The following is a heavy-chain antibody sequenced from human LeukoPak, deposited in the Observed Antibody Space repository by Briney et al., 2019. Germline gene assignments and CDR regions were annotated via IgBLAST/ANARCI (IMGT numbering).Heavy chain of an antibody. J-gene: IGHJ5*02. V-gene: IGHV3-53*01. CDR2: IYSGDNT. CDR1: GFTVSRKY. D-gene: IGHD6-13*01. CDR3: ASLIAAADSNWFDP. Sequence: PGGSLRLSCAASGFTVSRKYMSWVRQAPGKGLEWVSVIYSGDNTYYADSVKGRFTISRDNSKNTLYLQMNSLRAEDTAVHYCASLIAAADSNWFDPWGQGTLVTVSS.